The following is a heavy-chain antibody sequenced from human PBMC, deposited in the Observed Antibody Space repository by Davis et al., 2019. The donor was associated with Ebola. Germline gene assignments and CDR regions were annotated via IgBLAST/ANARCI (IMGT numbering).Heavy chain of an antibody. V-gene: IGHV4-59*01. CDR3: ARGLVVVAATYFDY. CDR1: GSAIRSYY. D-gene: IGHD2-15*01. CDR2: LYYSGNT. J-gene: IGHJ4*02. Sequence: MPSETLSPTCTVHGSAIRSYYWTSIPQPPGKGLEWIGSLYYSGNTNYNPSLKSRVTISVDTSKNQFSLKLSSVTAADTAVYYCARGLVVVAATYFDYWGQGTLVTVSS.